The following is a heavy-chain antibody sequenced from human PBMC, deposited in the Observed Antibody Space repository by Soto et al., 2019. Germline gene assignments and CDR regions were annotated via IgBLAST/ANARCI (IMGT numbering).Heavy chain of an antibody. CDR2: AGSGSSR. J-gene: IGHJ6*03. V-gene: IGHV3-23*01. CDR1: GFNFGTYA. CDR3: VKFRGQAYSYYHMDV. Sequence: EVQLLESGGGLVQPGGSLRLACAASGFNFGTYAMGWVRQAPGRGLEWVSSAGSGSSRYYADSVRGRFTVSRDTSKSTLYLEMSSLRAEDTALYYCVKFRGQAYSYYHMDVWGKGTTVTFSS.